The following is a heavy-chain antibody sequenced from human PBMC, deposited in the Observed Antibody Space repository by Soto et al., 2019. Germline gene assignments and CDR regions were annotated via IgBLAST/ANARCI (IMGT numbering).Heavy chain of an antibody. CDR3: ARRREGFESNSISSYYFDY. V-gene: IGHV4-39*01. Sequence: QLQLQESGPGLVMPSATLSLTCTVSDGSISSSAYHWGWIRQPPGKGLEWIGTSYYSGSTYYNPSLESRLTISVDASKNQLYLKLNSVTPADTAVYYCARRREGFESNSISSYYFDYWGQGTLVTVSS. CDR2: SYYSGST. J-gene: IGHJ4*02. CDR1: DGSISSSAYH. D-gene: IGHD6-6*01.